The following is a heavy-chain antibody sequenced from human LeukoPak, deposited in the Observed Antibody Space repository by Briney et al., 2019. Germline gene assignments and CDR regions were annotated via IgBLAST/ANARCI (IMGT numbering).Heavy chain of an antibody. CDR3: ARDQYCSSTSCCPYYFDY. CDR2: ISAYNGNT. J-gene: IGHJ4*02. V-gene: IGHV1-18*01. D-gene: IGHD2-2*01. Sequence: ASVKVSCKASSYTFTSYGISWVRQAPGQGLEWMGWISAYNGNTNYAQKFQGRVTMTTDTSTSTAYMELRRLRSDDTAVYYCARDQYCSSTSCCPYYFDYWGQGTLVTVSS. CDR1: SYTFTSYG.